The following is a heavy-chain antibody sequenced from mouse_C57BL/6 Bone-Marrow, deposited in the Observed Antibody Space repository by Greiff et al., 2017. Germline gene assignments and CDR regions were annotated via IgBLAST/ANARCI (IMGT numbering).Heavy chain of an antibody. V-gene: IGHV1-7*01. D-gene: IGHD1-1*02. CDR3: ARRVANWSYYFDY. J-gene: IGHJ2*01. Sequence: VHLVESGAELAKPGASVKLSCKASGYTFTSYWMHWVKQRPGQGLEWIGYINPSSGYTKYNQKFKDKATLTADKSSSTAYMQLSSLTYEDSAVYYCARRVANWSYYFDYWGQGTTLTVSA. CDR2: INPSSGYT. CDR1: GYTFTSYW.